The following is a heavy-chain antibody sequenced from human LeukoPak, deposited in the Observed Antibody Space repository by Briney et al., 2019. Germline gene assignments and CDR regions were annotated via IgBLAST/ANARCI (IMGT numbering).Heavy chain of an antibody. J-gene: IGHJ5*02. CDR1: GYTFTGYY. CDR2: MNPNSGNT. D-gene: IGHD3-16*01. Sequence: GASVKVSCKASGYTFTGYYMHWVRQAPGQGLEWMGWMNPNSGNTGYAQKFQGRVTMTRSTSINTAYMELSSLTSDDTAVYYCARLGEYSNWFDPWGQGTLVIVSS. CDR3: ARLGEYSNWFDP. V-gene: IGHV1-8*02.